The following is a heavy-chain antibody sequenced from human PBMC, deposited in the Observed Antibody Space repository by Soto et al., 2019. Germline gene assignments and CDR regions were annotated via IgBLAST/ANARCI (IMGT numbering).Heavy chain of an antibody. CDR2: IIPIFGPT. J-gene: IGHJ4*02. Sequence: QVQLVQCGAEVKKPGSSVKVSCKASGGTFNSYAINWVRQAPGQGLEWMGGIIPIFGPTNYTQKFQGRVTITADISTSTAYMELSSLRSEDTAVYYCARDGYCSGGSCYSLGYWGQGTLVTVSS. D-gene: IGHD2-15*01. CDR3: ARDGYCSGGSCYSLGY. CDR1: GGTFNSYA. V-gene: IGHV1-69*06.